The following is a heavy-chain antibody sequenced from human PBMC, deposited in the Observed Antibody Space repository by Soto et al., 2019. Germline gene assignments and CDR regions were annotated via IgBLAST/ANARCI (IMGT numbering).Heavy chain of an antibody. CDR1: GGSFSTYY. D-gene: IGHD3-9*01. CDR3: ARGGSNDWQVAFDI. Sequence: QLQQGGAGRLKPSETLSLTCVVSGGSFSTYYYNWIRQSPGKGLDWIGEINHSGSNNYSPSLKSRVTMSLDTSKNKFSLKLTSVTAADTAVYYCARGGSNDWQVAFDIWGQGTMVTVSS. CDR2: INHSGSN. V-gene: IGHV4-34*01. J-gene: IGHJ3*02.